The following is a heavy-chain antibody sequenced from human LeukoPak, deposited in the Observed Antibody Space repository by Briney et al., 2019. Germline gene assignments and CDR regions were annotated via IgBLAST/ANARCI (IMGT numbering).Heavy chain of an antibody. D-gene: IGHD1-1*01. CDR2: ISAYNGNT. J-gene: IGHJ6*03. CDR3: ARVETGTPHYYYYMDV. CDR1: GYTFTSYG. V-gene: IGHV1-18*01. Sequence: ASVKVSCKASGYTFTSYGISWVRRAPGQGLEWMGWISAYNGNTNYAQKLQGRVTMTTDTSTSTAYMELSSLRSDDTAVYYCARVETGTPHYYYYMDVWGKGTTVTVSS.